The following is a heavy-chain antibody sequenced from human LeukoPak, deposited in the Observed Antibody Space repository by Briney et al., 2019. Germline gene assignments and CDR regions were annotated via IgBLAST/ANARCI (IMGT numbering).Heavy chain of an antibody. CDR1: GDSISTYY. V-gene: IGHV4-59*12. CDR2: IYSSGST. Sequence: SETLSLTCTVSGDSISTYYWTWIRQPPGKGLEWIGNIYSSGSTYYNPSLKSRVTISVDTSKNQFSLKLSSVTAADTAVYYCARDTVGATFPGAFDIWGQGTMVTVSS. D-gene: IGHD1-26*01. CDR3: ARDTVGATFPGAFDI. J-gene: IGHJ3*02.